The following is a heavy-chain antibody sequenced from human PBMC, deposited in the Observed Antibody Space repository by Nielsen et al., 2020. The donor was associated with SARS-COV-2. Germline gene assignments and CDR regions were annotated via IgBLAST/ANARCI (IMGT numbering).Heavy chain of an antibody. CDR2: ISGSGGST. D-gene: IGHD1/OR15-1a*01. Sequence: WIRQPPGKGLEWVSAISGSGGSTYYADSVKGRFTISRDNSKNTLYLQMNSLRAEDTAVYYCAKRLGRRIGTQEYYYYGMDVWGQGTTVTVSS. J-gene: IGHJ6*02. V-gene: IGHV3-23*01. CDR3: AKRLGRRIGTQEYYYYGMDV.